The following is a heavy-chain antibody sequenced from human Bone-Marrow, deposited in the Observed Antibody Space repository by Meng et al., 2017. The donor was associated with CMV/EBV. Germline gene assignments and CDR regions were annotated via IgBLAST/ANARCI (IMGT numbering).Heavy chain of an antibody. V-gene: IGHV1-69*10. D-gene: IGHD3-10*01. J-gene: IGHJ6*02. CDR2: IIPILGIA. CDR3: ARGPGITMVRGVIIPTLDYYYYGMDV. CDR1: GGTFSSYA. Sequence: SVKVSCKASGGTFSSYAISWLRQAPGQGLEWMGGIIPILGIANYAQKFQGRVTITADKSTSTAYMELSSLRSEDTAVYYCARGPGITMVRGVIIPTLDYYYYGMDVWGQGTTVTVSS.